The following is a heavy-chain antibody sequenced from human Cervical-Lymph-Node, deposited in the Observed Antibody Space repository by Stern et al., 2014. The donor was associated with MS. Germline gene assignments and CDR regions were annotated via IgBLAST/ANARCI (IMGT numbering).Heavy chain of an antibody. V-gene: IGHV4-61*02. J-gene: IGHJ4*02. Sequence: QLQLQESGPGLVKPSQTLSLTCNVSGGSISSGTYSWTWIRQPAGKGLEWIGRIYSSGTTSYNPSLRSRVPISVDTSKTHFSLQLSSVTAADTAVYYCARASYYHDSSGYYYDSYFDYWGQGTLVTVSS. CDR3: ARASYYHDSSGYYYDSYFDY. CDR1: GGSISSGTYS. CDR2: IYSSGTT. D-gene: IGHD3-22*01.